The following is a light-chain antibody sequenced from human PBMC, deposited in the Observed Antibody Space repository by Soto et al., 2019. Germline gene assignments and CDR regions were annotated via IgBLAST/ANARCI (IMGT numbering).Light chain of an antibody. CDR3: QEYNGDSGLT. J-gene: IGKJ4*01. Sequence: DIPMTQSPSTVSASIGDKVTITCGASQNIRNWVAWYQQKPGKAPELLIYSASGLETGIPSRFSGSGFGTEFTLTISSLHPDDFATYYCQEYNGDSGLTFGGGTKVEIK. CDR1: QNIRNW. CDR2: SAS. V-gene: IGKV1-5*03.